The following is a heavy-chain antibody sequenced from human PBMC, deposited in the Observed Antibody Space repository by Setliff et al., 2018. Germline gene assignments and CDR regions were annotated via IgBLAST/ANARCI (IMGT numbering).Heavy chain of an antibody. Sequence: PGGSLRLSCTASGFTFSNAWMSWVRQAPGKGLEWVGRATYYSQSVKGRFTISRDNSKSTLYLQMDSLRPEDLAVYYCVREPQGTYDSWGQGTLVTVSS. J-gene: IGHJ4*02. CDR3: VREPQGTYDS. CDR2: GRAT. CDR1: GFTFSNAW. D-gene: IGHD3-10*01. V-gene: IGHV3-66*01.